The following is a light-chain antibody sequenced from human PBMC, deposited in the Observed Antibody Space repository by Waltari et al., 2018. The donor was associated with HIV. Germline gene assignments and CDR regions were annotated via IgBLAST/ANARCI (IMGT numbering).Light chain of an antibody. CDR3: MQGLQTPYT. Sequence: DIVMAQSPLSLSVTPGEPASISCRSTQSPLHSKGNYFFDWYLQKPGQSPQLLIYWGLNRAPGVPDRFSGSGSGTDFTLKISRVEAEDVGVYYCMQGLQTPYTFGQGTKLEIK. CDR1: QSPLHSKGNYF. CDR2: WGL. V-gene: IGKV2-28*01. J-gene: IGKJ2*01.